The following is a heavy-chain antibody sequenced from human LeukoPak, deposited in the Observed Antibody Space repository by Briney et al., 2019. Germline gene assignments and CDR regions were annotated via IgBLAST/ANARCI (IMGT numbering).Heavy chain of an antibody. CDR1: GFTFSSYA. CDR2: ISSSSSYI. V-gene: IGHV3-21*01. J-gene: IGHJ1*01. Sequence: PGGSLRLSCAASGFTFSSYAMSWVRQAPGKGLEWVSLISSSSSYIYYADSVKGRFTISRDNAKNSLYLQMNSLRTEDTALHYCAHTVTPRYFQFWGQGTLVTVSS. D-gene: IGHD4-17*01. CDR3: AHTVTPRYFQF.